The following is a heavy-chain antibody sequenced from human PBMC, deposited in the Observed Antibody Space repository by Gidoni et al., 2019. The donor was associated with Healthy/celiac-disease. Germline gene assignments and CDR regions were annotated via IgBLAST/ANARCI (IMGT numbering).Heavy chain of an antibody. CDR2: IWYDGSNK. CDR3: ARDQLDDYGGLSFGLVDY. D-gene: IGHD4-17*01. J-gene: IGHJ4*02. V-gene: IGHV3-33*01. Sequence: QVQLVESGGGVVQPVRSLTLSCAASGFTFRSYGMHWVRQAPGKGLEWVAVIWYDGSNKYYADSVKGRFTISRDNSKNTLYLQMNSLRAEDTAVYYCARDQLDDYGGLSFGLVDYWGQGTLVTVSS. CDR1: GFTFRSYG.